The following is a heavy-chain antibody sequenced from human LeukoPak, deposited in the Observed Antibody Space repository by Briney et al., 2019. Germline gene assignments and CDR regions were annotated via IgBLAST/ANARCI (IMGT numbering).Heavy chain of an antibody. D-gene: IGHD3-9*01. V-gene: IGHV1-58*01. CDR3: ATPLRYFDWSFDY. CDR2: IVVGSGNT. Sequence: SVKVSCKASGFTFTSSAVQWVRQARGQRLEWIGWIVVGSGNTNYAQKFRERVTITRDMSTSTAYMELSSLRSEDTAVYYCATPLRYFDWSFDYWGQGTLVTVSS. J-gene: IGHJ4*02. CDR1: GFTFTSSA.